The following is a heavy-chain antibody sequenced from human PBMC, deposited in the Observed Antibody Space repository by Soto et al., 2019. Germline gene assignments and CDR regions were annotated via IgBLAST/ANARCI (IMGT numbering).Heavy chain of an antibody. CDR1: GGSISSSSYY. Sequence: QLQLQESGPGLVKPSETLSLTCTVSGGSISSSSYYWGWIRQPPGTGLEWIGSVYYSGRTYYNPSLRVRVAISVDTPKNLFSLKLSSVTAADTAVYYCARFTLYGILTGYYNWFDPWGQGTLVTVSS. CDR2: VYYSGRT. D-gene: IGHD3-9*01. CDR3: ARFTLYGILTGYYNWFDP. V-gene: IGHV4-39*01. J-gene: IGHJ5*02.